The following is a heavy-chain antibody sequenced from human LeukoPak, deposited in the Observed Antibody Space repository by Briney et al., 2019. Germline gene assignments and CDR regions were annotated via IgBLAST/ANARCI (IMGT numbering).Heavy chain of an antibody. J-gene: IGHJ4*02. CDR1: GFTFSAFG. Sequence: GGSLRLSCAASGFTFSAFGMHWVRQAPGKELEWVAVISSDGTNKYYTDSVKGRFTISRDNSKNTLYMQMNSLRAEDTAVYSCAKSRLYSSGSADYWGQGTLVTVSS. V-gene: IGHV3-30*18. D-gene: IGHD6-19*01. CDR2: ISSDGTNK. CDR3: AKSRLYSSGSADY.